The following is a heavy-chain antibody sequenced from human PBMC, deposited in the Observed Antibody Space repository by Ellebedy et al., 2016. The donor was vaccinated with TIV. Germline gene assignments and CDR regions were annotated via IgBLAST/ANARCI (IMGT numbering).Heavy chain of an antibody. J-gene: IGHJ3*02. Sequence: GGSLRLSXAASGFTFSSYWMHWVRQAPGKGLVWVSRINSDGSGTSYADSVKGRFTISRDNAKNTLYLQMNSLRAEDTAVYYCARDPIDSSGYMADAFDIWGQGTMVTVSS. CDR3: ARDPIDSSGYMADAFDI. CDR1: GFTFSSYW. V-gene: IGHV3-74*01. CDR2: INSDGSGT. D-gene: IGHD3-22*01.